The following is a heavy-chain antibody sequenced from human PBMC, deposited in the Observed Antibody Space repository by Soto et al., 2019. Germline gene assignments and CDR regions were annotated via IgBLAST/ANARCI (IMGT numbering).Heavy chain of an antibody. CDR1: GFTFTNNG. CDR2: GAGI. V-gene: IGHV3-23*01. J-gene: IGHJ4*02. D-gene: IGHD2-21*02. CDR3: AKDVISGDGFWLMDH. Sequence: GSLRLSCAGSGFTFTNNGMHWVRQAPGNGAGIQYADSVRGRFTISRDNSKNTLYLQMNSLRAEDTAVYYCAKDVISGDGFWLMDHWGQGTLVTVSS.